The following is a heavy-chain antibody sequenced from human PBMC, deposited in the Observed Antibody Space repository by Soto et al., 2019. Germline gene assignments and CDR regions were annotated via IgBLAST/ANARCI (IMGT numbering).Heavy chain of an antibody. J-gene: IGHJ4*02. V-gene: IGHV3-23*01. CDR1: GFTFSTYA. D-gene: IGHD3-10*01. Sequence: EVQLFESGGGLVQPGGSLRLSCAASGFTFSTYAMSWVRQPPGKGLEWVSIVSDGGSDAFYADSVKGRFAISRDNSKNTLYLQMNSLTAEDTAVYYCAKHFVNGEVDYWGQGTPVTVSS. CDR3: AKHFVNGEVDY. CDR2: VSDGGSDA.